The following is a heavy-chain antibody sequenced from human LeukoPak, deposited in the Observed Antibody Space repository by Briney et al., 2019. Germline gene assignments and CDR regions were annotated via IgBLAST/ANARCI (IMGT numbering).Heavy chain of an antibody. V-gene: IGHV3-30*18. CDR2: ISYDGSNK. J-gene: IGHJ4*02. CDR3: AKDRLAGGLGLTYFDY. D-gene: IGHD6-13*01. Sequence: GGSLRLSCAASGFTFSSYGMQWVRQAPGKGLEWVAVISYDGSNKYYADSVKGRFTISRDNSKNTLYLQMNSLRAEDTAVYYCAKDRLAGGLGLTYFDYWGQGTLVTVSS. CDR1: GFTFSSYG.